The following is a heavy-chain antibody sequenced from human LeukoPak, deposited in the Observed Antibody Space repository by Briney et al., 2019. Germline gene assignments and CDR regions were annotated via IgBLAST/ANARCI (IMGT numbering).Heavy chain of an antibody. CDR2: IWYDGSNK. J-gene: IGHJ4*02. V-gene: IGHV3-33*06. CDR1: GFTFSSYG. Sequence: PGGSLRLSCAASGFTFSSYGMHWVRQAPGKGLEWVALIWYDGSNKYYADSVKGRFTISRDNSKNTLYLQMNSLRAEDTAVYYCAKERQLLQGFDYWGQGTLVTVSS. CDR3: AKERQLLQGFDY. D-gene: IGHD5-24*01.